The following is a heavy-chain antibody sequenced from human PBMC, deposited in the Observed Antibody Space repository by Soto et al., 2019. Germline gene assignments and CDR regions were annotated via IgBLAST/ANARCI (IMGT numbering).Heavy chain of an antibody. CDR3: ARGPDGWYLSAFDY. CDR1: GFTFSSYA. D-gene: IGHD2-15*01. V-gene: IGHV3-30-3*01. CDR2: ISYDGSNK. Sequence: GGSLRLSCAASGFTFSSYAMHWVRQAPGKGLEWVAVISYDGSNKYYADSVKGRFTISRDNSKNTLYLQMNGLRAEDTAVYYCARGPDGWYLSAFDYWGQGTLVTVSS. J-gene: IGHJ4*02.